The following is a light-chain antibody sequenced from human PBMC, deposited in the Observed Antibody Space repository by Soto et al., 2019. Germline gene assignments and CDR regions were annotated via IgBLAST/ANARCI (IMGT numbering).Light chain of an antibody. J-gene: IGLJ1*01. CDR1: SSDVGGYNY. CDR2: DVS. V-gene: IGLV2-14*01. Sequence: QSVLNQPASVSGAPGQSITISCTGTSSDVGGYNYVSWYQQHPDKAPKLMIYDVSDRPSGVSDRFSGSKSGNTAPLTISGLQADDGADYYCTSYASRGTPFVFGPGTTVTVL. CDR3: TSYASRGTPFV.